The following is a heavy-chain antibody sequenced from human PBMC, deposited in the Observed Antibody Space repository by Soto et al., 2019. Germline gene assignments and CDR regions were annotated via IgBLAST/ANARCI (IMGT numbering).Heavy chain of an antibody. Sequence: EVHLLESGGDLVLPGGSLRLSCAASGFAFNDFAMSWVRQAPGKGPEWLSTISGSGDKTFHSDSVKGRFDISRDNSNNKMFLQMNRLRAEDTASYYCAKGASHAPFEKWGRGTLVTVSS. J-gene: IGHJ4*02. CDR2: ISGSGDKT. V-gene: IGHV3-23*01. CDR3: AKGASHAPFEK. CDR1: GFAFNDFA.